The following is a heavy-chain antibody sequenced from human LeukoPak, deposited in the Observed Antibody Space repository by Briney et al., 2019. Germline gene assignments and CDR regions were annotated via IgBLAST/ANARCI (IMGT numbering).Heavy chain of an antibody. Sequence: AETLSLTCTVSGGSISSYSWSWVRQPPGKGLEWIGYIYYSGSTNYNPSLKSRVTISLETSKNQFSLKLSSITAADTTVFYYAGDADYYGSGMRDNWFDPWGQGTLVTVSS. D-gene: IGHD3-10*01. CDR1: GGSISSYS. J-gene: IGHJ5*02. CDR2: IYYSGST. CDR3: AGDADYYGSGMRDNWFDP. V-gene: IGHV4-59*01.